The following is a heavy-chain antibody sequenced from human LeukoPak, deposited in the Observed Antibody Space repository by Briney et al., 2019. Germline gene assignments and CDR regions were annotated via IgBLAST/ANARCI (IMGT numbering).Heavy chain of an antibody. CDR1: GFTVSSIH. CDR3: ANPPYDATFAFDY. J-gene: IGHJ4*02. D-gene: IGHD3-16*01. V-gene: IGHV3-53*01. Sequence: GGSLRLSCAASGFTVSSIHMVWVRQAPGKGLEWVSVTYTGGNSYHADSVKGRFIISRDISKNTLYLQMNSLRAEDSALYYCANPPYDATFAFDYWGRGTLVTVSS. CDR2: TYTGGNS.